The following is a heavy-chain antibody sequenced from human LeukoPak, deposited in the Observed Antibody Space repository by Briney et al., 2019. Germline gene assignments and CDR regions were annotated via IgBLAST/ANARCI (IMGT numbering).Heavy chain of an antibody. V-gene: IGHV3-23*01. D-gene: IGHD3-10*01. Sequence: PGGSLRLSCAASGFTFSSYAMSWVRQAPGKGLEWVSAISGSGGSTYYADSVKGRFTISRDNSKNTLYLQMNSLRAEDTAVYYCAKENARMITMVRGVVDTFDYWGQGTLVTVSS. CDR2: ISGSGGST. J-gene: IGHJ4*02. CDR1: GFTFSSYA. CDR3: AKENARMITMVRGVVDTFDY.